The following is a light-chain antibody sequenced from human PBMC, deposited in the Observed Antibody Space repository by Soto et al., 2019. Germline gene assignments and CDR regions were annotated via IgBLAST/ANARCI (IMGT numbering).Light chain of an antibody. Sequence: IVLTHSPGTLCFSPGEIATLSCGASQSVTSTYLAWYQHKPGQAPRLLIYGASSRATGIPDRFSGSGSGTDFTLTISRLEPEDFAVYYCQQCRSSPLTFGQGTRLEIK. J-gene: IGKJ5*01. CDR3: QQCRSSPLT. CDR2: GAS. V-gene: IGKV3-20*01. CDR1: QSVTSTY.